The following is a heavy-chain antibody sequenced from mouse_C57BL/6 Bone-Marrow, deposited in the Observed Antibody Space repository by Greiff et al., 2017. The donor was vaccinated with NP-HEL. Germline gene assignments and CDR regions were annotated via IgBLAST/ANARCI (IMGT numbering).Heavy chain of an antibody. V-gene: IGHV5-12*01. CDR3: ARQGGSSFYWYFDV. J-gene: IGHJ1*03. D-gene: IGHD1-1*01. CDR2: ISNGGGST. CDR1: GFTFSDYY. Sequence: EVKLMESGGGLVQPGGSLKLSCAASGFTFSDYYMYWVRQTPEKRLEWVAYISNGGGSTYYPDTVKGRFTISRDNAKNTLYLQMSRLKSEDTAMYYCARQGGSSFYWYFDVWGTGTTVTVSS.